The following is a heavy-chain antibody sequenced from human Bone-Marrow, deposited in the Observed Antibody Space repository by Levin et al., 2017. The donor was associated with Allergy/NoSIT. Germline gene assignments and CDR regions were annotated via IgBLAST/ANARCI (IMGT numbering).Heavy chain of an antibody. CDR2: IKSKNDGGTT. CDR1: GFTFTYTW. V-gene: IGHV3-15*01. D-gene: IGHD3-22*01. J-gene: IGHJ4*02. Sequence: PGGSLRLSCAASGFTFTYTWMSWVRQAPGKGLEWVGRIKSKNDGGTTDYAAPVKGRFTISRDDLKTTLYLQMNSLKTEDTAVYYCTTDMHYYDSSGYSEHWGQGTLVAVSS. CDR3: TTDMHYYDSSGYSEH.